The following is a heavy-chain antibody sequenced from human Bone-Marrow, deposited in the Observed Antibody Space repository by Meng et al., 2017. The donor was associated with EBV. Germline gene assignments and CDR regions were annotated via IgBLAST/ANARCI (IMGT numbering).Heavy chain of an antibody. D-gene: IGHD2/OR15-2a*01. CDR3: ARDCLKYPGCNWFDP. Sequence: QVPLTQECRWCVKPSVTLSLVFSRSGGSSRSSSCGSWVRQPPGKGLEWIGEIYHSGSTNYNPYLKSRVTISVDKSKNQFSLKLSSVTAADTAVYYCARDCLKYPGCNWFDPWGQGTLVTVSS. CDR2: IYHSGST. CDR1: GGSSRSSSC. V-gene: IGHV4-4*02. J-gene: IGHJ5*02.